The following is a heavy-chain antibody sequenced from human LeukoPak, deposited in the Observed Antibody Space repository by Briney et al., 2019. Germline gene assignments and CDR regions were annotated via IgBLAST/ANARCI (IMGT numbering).Heavy chain of an antibody. D-gene: IGHD2-15*01. CDR3: ASEPPNCSGGSCYGRYFDY. CDR2: IYYSGST. CDR1: GGSISSSSYY. V-gene: IGHV4-39*01. Sequence: SETLSLTCTVSGGSISSSSYYWGWIRQPPGKGLEWIGSIYYSGSTYYNPSLKSRVTISVDTSKNQFSLKLSSVTAADTAVYYCASEPPNCSGGSCYGRYFDYWGQGTLVTVSS. J-gene: IGHJ4*02.